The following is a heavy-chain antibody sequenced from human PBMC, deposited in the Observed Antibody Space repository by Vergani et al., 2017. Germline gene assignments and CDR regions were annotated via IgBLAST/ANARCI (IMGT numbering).Heavy chain of an antibody. CDR1: GYSFTSYW. V-gene: IGHV5-51*03. Sequence: EVQLVQFGAEVKKPGESLKISCKGSGYSFTSYWIGWGRQMPGKGLEWMGIIYPGDADTRYSQSFQGQVTIPADKSISTAYLQWSSLKASDTAMYYCASSPSMQLPFDYWGQGTLVTVSS. J-gene: IGHJ4*02. CDR3: ASSPSMQLPFDY. CDR2: IYPGDADT. D-gene: IGHD6-6*01.